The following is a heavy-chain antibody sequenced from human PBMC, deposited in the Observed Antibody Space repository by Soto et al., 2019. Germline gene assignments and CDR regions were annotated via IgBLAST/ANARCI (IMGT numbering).Heavy chain of an antibody. CDR1: GYTLTSYG. V-gene: IGHV1-18*01. CDR2: ISAYNGNT. CDR3: ARDNSGDFWSGYCPYYFDY. Sequence: ASVKVSCKASGYTLTSYGISWLRQAPGQGLEWMGWISAYNGNTIYAQNLQGRVTMTTDTSTTTASMELRSLRSDDTAIYYCARDNSGDFWSGYCPYYFDYWGQVTMVAVYS. J-gene: IGHJ4*02. D-gene: IGHD3-3*01.